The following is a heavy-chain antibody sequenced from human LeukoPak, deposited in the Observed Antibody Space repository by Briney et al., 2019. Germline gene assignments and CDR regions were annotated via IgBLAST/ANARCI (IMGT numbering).Heavy chain of an antibody. V-gene: IGHV1-2*02. J-gene: IGHJ4*02. CDR1: GYTFTGYY. D-gene: IGHD1-26*01. CDR3: AREPRRIVGLNDFDY. Sequence: RRASVKVSCKASGYTFTGYYMHWVRQAPGQGLEWMGWINPNSGGTNYAQKFQGRVTMTRDTSISTAYMELSRLRSDDTAVYYCAREPRRIVGLNDFDYWGQGTLVTVSS. CDR2: INPNSGGT.